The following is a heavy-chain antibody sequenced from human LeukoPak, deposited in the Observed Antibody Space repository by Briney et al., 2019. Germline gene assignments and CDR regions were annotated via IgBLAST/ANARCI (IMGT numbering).Heavy chain of an antibody. Sequence: GGSLRLSCAASGFTFSSYAMRWVRQAPGKGLEGVSGISGSGGSTYYADSVKGRFTISRDNSKNTLYLQMNSLRAEDTAVYYCAKDLDFWSGYPHNWFDPWGQGTLVTVSS. CDR1: GFTFSSYA. V-gene: IGHV3-23*01. J-gene: IGHJ5*02. CDR2: ISGSGGST. CDR3: AKDLDFWSGYPHNWFDP. D-gene: IGHD3-3*01.